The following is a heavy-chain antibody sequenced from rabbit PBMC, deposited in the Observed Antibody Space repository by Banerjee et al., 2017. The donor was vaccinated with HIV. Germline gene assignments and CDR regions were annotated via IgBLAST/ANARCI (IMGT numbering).Heavy chain of an antibody. J-gene: IGHJ3*01. CDR1: GFSFSNKYV. Sequence: QEQLEESGGGLVQPEGSLTLTCTASGFSFSNKYVMCWVRQAPGKRPEWIACIYTAGSGSTYYASWAKGRFTISKTSSTTVTLQMTSLTAADTATYFCARGDTDYVTAIARLDLWGPGTLVTVS. CDR2: IYTAGSGST. V-gene: IGHV1S45*01. D-gene: IGHD7-1*01. CDR3: ARGDTDYVTAIARLDL.